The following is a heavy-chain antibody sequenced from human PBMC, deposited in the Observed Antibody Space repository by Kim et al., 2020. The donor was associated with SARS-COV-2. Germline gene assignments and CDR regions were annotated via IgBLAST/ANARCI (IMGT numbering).Heavy chain of an antibody. CDR3: AKKTKLWFGELLLGGRGAFDI. CDR1: GFTFSSYA. Sequence: GGSLRLSCAASGFTFSSYAMSWVRQAPGKGLEWVSAISGSGGSTYYADSVKGRFTISRDNSKNTLYLQMNSLRAEDTAAYYCAKKTKLWFGELLLGGRGAFDIWGQGTMVTASS. CDR2: ISGSGGST. J-gene: IGHJ3*02. D-gene: IGHD3-10*01. V-gene: IGHV3-23*01.